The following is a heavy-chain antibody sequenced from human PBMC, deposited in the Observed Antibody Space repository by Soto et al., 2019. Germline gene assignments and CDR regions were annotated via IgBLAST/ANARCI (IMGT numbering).Heavy chain of an antibody. CDR3: ARDGYDGSGSPYPAY. J-gene: IGHJ4*02. Sequence: NPSETLSLTCSVSGGSMSEYFWSWIRQPPGKGLEWIGYIYYLGSTDYNPSLKSRVTISVDTSKRQFSLRLTSVTAADTAVYYCARDGYDGSGSPYPAYWGPGTQVTVSS. V-gene: IGHV4-59*01. CDR1: GGSMSEYF. D-gene: IGHD3-10*01. CDR2: IYYLGST.